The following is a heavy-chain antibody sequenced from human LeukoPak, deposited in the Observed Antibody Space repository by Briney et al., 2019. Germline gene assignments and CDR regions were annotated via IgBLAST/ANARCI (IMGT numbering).Heavy chain of an antibody. J-gene: IGHJ4*02. V-gene: IGHV3-21*01. D-gene: IGHD1-7*01. CDR2: ISSSSSYI. CDR3: PRSMAVTGTFSHYIDH. CDR1: GFTFSSYS. Sequence: GGCLRLSCATSGFTFSSYSMNWVRQAPGRGLEWVSSISSSSSYIYYADSVKGRFTISRDNAKNSLYLQMNSLRAEDTAVYYCPRSMAVTGTFSHYIDHWGKGTLVTVSS.